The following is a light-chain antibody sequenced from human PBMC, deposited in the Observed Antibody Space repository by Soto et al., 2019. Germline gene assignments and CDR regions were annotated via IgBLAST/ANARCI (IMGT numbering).Light chain of an antibody. Sequence: QSVLTQPRSVSGSPGQSVTISCTGTNSDVGGYNFVSWYQQYPGKVPKLMNYDVSKRSSGVPDRFSGSKSGNTASLTISGLQAEDEADYYCCSYADSFYVFGSGTKVTVL. CDR3: CSYADSFYV. CDR2: DVS. J-gene: IGLJ1*01. V-gene: IGLV2-11*01. CDR1: NSDVGGYNF.